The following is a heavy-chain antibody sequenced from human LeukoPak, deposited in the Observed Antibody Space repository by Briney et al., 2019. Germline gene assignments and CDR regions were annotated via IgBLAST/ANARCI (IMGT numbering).Heavy chain of an antibody. V-gene: IGHV3-30*14. Sequence: PGGSLRLSCAASGFTFSSYAMHWVRQAPGKGLEWVAVISYDGSNKYYADSVKGRFTISRDNSKNTLYLQMNSLRVEDAAVYYCARDRVDYGMDVWGQGTTVTVSS. CDR1: GFTFSSYA. CDR3: ARDRVDYGMDV. D-gene: IGHD2-15*01. CDR2: ISYDGSNK. J-gene: IGHJ6*02.